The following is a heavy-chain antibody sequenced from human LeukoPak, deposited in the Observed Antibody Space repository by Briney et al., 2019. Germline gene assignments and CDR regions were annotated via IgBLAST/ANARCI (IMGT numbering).Heavy chain of an antibody. J-gene: IGHJ4*02. V-gene: IGHV3-23*01. D-gene: IGHD1-26*01. CDR1: GFTFSSYA. CDR2: ISGSGGST. Sequence: GGSLRLSCAASGFTFSSYAMSWVRQAPGKGLEWVSAISGSGGSTYYADSVKGRFAISRDNSKNTLYLQMNSLRAEDTAVYYCAKTGSHRGSSLGGWGQGTLVTVSS. CDR3: AKTGSHRGSSLGG.